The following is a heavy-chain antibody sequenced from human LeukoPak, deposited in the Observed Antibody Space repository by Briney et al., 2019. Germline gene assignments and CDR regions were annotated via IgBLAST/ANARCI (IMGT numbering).Heavy chain of an antibody. J-gene: IGHJ4*02. CDR3: ARDPAATPLDY. CDR2: ITTSSDYK. V-gene: IGHV3-21*01. CDR1: GFTFSAYT. Sequence: GGSLRLSCAASGFTFSAYTMSWVRQAPGKGLEWVSSITTSSDYKYYADSLRGRLTISRDNAKNSLFLQMNSLRGDDTAFYYCARDPAATPLDYWGQGILVTVSS. D-gene: IGHD6-13*01.